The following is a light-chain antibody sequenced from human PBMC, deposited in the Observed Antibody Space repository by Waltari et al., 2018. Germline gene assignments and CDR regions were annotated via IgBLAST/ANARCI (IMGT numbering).Light chain of an antibody. CDR1: SNAVGGYNH. V-gene: IGLV2-11*01. J-gene: IGLJ2*01. CDR2: DVF. CDR3: CSYAGSYTVL. Sequence: QSALTQPRSVSGSPGQSVTFSCTGTSNAVGGYNHLSWYQQSPGKAPKLSIFDVFNRPSGVPDRFSGSKSGNTASLTISGLQADDEADYYCCSYAGSYTVLFGGGTKLTVL.